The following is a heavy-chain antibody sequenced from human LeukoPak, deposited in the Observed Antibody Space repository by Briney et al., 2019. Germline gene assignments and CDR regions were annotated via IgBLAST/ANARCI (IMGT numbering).Heavy chain of an antibody. V-gene: IGHV4-38-2*02. CDR1: GYSISSAYY. CDR2: IYHSGST. Sequence: SETLSLTCTVSGYSISSAYYWGWIRQPPGKGLEWIGNIYHSGSTYYNPSLKSRVTISVDTSKNQFSLKLSSVTAADTAVYYCARDSRSGYYPSFDYWGQGTLVTVSS. D-gene: IGHD3-9*01. CDR3: ARDSRSGYYPSFDY. J-gene: IGHJ4*02.